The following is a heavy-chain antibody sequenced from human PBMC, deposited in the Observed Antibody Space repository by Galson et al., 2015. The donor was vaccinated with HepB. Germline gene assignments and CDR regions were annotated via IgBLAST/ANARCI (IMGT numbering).Heavy chain of an antibody. CDR2: INAGNGIT. D-gene: IGHD1-26*01. J-gene: IGHJ4*02. V-gene: IGHV1-3*01. CDR1: GYIFTSYT. CDR3: ARRPVVGATVFDY. Sequence: SVKVSCKASGYIFTSYTMHWVRQAPGQRLEWMGWINAGNGITKYSQKFQGRVTISADKSISTAYLQWSSLKASDTAMYYCARRPVVGATVFDYWGQGTLVTVSS.